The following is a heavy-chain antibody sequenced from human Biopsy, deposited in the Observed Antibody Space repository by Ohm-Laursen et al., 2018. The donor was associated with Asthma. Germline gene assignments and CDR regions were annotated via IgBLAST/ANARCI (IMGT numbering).Heavy chain of an antibody. CDR3: ARGDWYGSASNGY. CDR1: GFILSNYD. Sequence: SLRLSCTASGFILSNYDMHWVRQAPGKGLEWVAVLSYNGNDKYYADSVRGRFTISRDNSENTLYLQMNSLRVEDTAVYYCARGDWYGSASNGYWGQGTLVTVSA. D-gene: IGHD6-6*01. CDR2: LSYNGNDK. V-gene: IGHV3-30*03. J-gene: IGHJ4*02.